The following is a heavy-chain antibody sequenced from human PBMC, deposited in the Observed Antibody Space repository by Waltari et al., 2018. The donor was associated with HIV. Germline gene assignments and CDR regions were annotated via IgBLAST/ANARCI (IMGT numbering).Heavy chain of an antibody. CDR1: GDNFTSYD. D-gene: IGHD5-18*01. CDR2: MNPNSGYT. Sequence: QVQLVQSGAEEKKTGDPVTVSCKASGDNFTSYDFNWVRQATGQGLEWMGWMNPNSGYTGYAQKVQGRVTMTRNTSISTAYMELSSLRSEDTAVYYCARGHTAITTGEVGYWGQGTLVTVSS. J-gene: IGHJ4*02. V-gene: IGHV1-8*01. CDR3: ARGHTAITTGEVGY.